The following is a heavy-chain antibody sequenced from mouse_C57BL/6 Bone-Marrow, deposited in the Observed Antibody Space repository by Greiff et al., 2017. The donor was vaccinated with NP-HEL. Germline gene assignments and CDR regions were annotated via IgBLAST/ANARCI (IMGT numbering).Heavy chain of an antibody. V-gene: IGHV7-1*01. CDR2: SRNKANDYTT. D-gene: IGHD1-1*01. CDR1: GFTFSDFY. CDR3: ARSTTVVPHWYFDV. Sequence: EVNLVESGGGLVQSGRSLRLSCATSGFTFSDFYMEWVRQAPGKGLEWIAASRNKANDYTTEYSASVKGRFIVSRDTSQSILYLQMNALRAEDTAIYYCARSTTVVPHWYFDVWGTGTTVTVSS. J-gene: IGHJ1*03.